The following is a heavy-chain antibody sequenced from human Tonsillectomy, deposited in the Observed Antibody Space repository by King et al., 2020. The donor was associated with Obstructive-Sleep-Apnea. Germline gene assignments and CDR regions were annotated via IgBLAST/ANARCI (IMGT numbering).Heavy chain of an antibody. V-gene: IGHV4-30-4*01. CDR1: GGSISSGDYY. J-gene: IGHJ4*02. D-gene: IGHD3-22*01. Sequence: QLQLQESGPGLVRPSQTLSLTCTVSGGSISSGDYYWSWIRQPPGRGLEWIGYIYYSGSTYYNPSLKSRVTISVDTSKNQFSLKLSSVTAADTAVYYCARDPRYDNSGSYYFDYWGLGTLVTVSS. CDR2: IYYSGST. CDR3: ARDPRYDNSGSYYFDY.